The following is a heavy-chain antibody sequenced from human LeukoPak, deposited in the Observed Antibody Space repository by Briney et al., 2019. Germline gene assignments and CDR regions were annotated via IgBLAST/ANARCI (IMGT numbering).Heavy chain of an antibody. Sequence: SETLSLTCTVSGGSISSYYWSWIRQPPGKGLEWIGYIYYSGSTNYNPSLKSRVTISVDTSKNQSSLKLSSVTAADTAVYYCARQGGSGSYDYFDYWGQGTLVTVSS. CDR2: IYYSGST. V-gene: IGHV4-59*08. CDR1: GGSISSYY. D-gene: IGHD3-10*01. J-gene: IGHJ4*02. CDR3: ARQGGSGSYDYFDY.